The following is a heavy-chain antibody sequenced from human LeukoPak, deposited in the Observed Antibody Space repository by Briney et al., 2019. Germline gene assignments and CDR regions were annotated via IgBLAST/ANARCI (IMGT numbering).Heavy chain of an antibody. CDR2: IIPIFGTA. CDR3: ASRPRDIVATITDY. CDR1: GGTFSSYA. D-gene: IGHD5-12*01. Sequence: SVKVSCKASGGTFSSYAISWVRQAPGQGLEWMGGIIPIFGTASYAQKFQGRVTITADKSTSTAYMELSSLRSEDTAVYYCASRPRDIVATITDYWGQGTLVTVSS. V-gene: IGHV1-69*06. J-gene: IGHJ4*02.